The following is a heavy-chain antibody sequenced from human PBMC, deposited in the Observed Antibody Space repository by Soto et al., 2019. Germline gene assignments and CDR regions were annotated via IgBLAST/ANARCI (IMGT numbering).Heavy chain of an antibody. Sequence: SQTLSLTCVISGDSVSSDTAVWIWIRQSPSRGLEWLGRTYYRSKWNNDYALSVKSRITISPDTSQNQFSLDLDSVTPEDTAVYYCGSVTLLHGIEVWAQGTPVTVSS. D-gene: IGHD3-16*01. V-gene: IGHV6-1*01. J-gene: IGHJ6*01. CDR3: GSVTLLHGIEV. CDR2: TYYRSKWNN. CDR1: GDSVSSDTAV.